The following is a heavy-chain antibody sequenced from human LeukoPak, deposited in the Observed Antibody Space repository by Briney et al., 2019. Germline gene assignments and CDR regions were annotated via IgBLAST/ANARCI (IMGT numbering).Heavy chain of an antibody. Sequence: SETLSLTCTVSGGSISSYYWSRIRQPPGKGLEWIGYIYYSGSTNYNPSLKSRVTISVDTSKNQFSLKLSSVTAADTAVYYCARRTGYGMDVWGQGTTVTVSS. CDR3: ARRTGYGMDV. J-gene: IGHJ6*02. V-gene: IGHV4-59*08. CDR1: GGSISSYY. CDR2: IYYSGST. D-gene: IGHD1-14*01.